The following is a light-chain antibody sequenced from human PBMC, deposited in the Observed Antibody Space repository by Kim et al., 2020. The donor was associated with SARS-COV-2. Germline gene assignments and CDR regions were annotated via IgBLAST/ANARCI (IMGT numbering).Light chain of an antibody. J-gene: IGKJ2*03. Sequence: EIVLTQSPDTLSLSPGERATLSCRASQSVSSSYLAWYQQKPGQAPRLLIYGASNRATDIPDRFSGSGSGTDFTLTISRLEPEDFAVYYFQQYGSSPPYSFGQGTKLEI. V-gene: IGKV3-20*01. CDR2: GAS. CDR1: QSVSSSY. CDR3: QQYGSSPPYS.